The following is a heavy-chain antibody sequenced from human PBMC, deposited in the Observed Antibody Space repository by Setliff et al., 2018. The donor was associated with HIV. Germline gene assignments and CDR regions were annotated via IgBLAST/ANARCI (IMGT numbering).Heavy chain of an antibody. D-gene: IGHD5-18*01. CDR3: ARRRGYGYGSDAFDF. V-gene: IGHV4-39*02. CDR1: GGSISSSSYY. CDR2: MYYSGST. Sequence: SETLSLTCTVSGGSISSSSYYWGWVRQPPGKGLEWIGSMYYSGSTYYNQSLKSRVTISVDTSKNHFSLKLSSVTAADTAVYYCARRRGYGYGSDAFDFWGQGTMVTVSS. J-gene: IGHJ3*01.